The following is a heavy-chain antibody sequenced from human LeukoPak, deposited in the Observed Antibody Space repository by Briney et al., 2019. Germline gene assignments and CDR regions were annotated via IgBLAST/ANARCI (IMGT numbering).Heavy chain of an antibody. CDR2: IIPILGIA. CDR1: GGTFSSYA. Sequence: SVKVSCKASGGTFSSYAISWVRQAPGQGLEWMGRIIPILGIANYAQKFQGRVTITADKSTSTAYMELSSLRSEDTAVYYCAPQEGVGQQLPPGIWGQGTMVTVSS. V-gene: IGHV1-69*04. J-gene: IGHJ3*02. D-gene: IGHD6-13*01. CDR3: APQEGVGQQLPPGI.